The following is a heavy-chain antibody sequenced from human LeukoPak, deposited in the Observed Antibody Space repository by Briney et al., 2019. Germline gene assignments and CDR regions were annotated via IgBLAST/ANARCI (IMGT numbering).Heavy chain of an antibody. V-gene: IGHV1-2*02. CDR2: INPNSGGT. J-gene: IGHJ6*02. D-gene: IGHD3-9*01. Sequence: ASVKVSCKASGYTFTGYYMHWVRQAPGQGLEWMGWINPNSGGTNYAQKFQGRVTMTRDMSISTAYMELSRLRSDDTAVYYCARDSQYYDILTGYSNYYYGMDVWGQGTTVTVSS. CDR3: ARDSQYYDILTGYSNYYYGMDV. CDR1: GYTFTGYY.